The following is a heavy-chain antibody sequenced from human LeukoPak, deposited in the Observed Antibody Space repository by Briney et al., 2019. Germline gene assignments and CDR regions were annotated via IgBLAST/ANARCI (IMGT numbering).Heavy chain of an antibody. J-gene: IGHJ5*02. Sequence: GASVKVSCKASGYTFSSYYMHWVRQATGQGLEWMGWMNPNSGNTGYAQKFQGRVTMTRNTSISTAYMELSSLRSEDTAVYYCASWWFGESTNWFDPWGQGTLVAVSS. V-gene: IGHV1-8*02. CDR1: GYTFSSYY. D-gene: IGHD3-10*01. CDR3: ASWWFGESTNWFDP. CDR2: MNPNSGNT.